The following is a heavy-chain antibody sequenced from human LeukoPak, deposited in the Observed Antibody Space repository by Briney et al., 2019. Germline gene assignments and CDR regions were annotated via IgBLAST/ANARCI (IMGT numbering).Heavy chain of an antibody. CDR2: ISSSSSTI. V-gene: IGHV3-48*04. CDR1: GFTFSSYS. CDR3: ARDLRWFGESSYGMDV. D-gene: IGHD3-10*01. Sequence: GGSLRLSCAASGFTFSSYSMNWVRQAPGKGLEWVSYISSSSSTIYYADSVKGRFTISRDNAKNSLYLQMNSLRAEDTAVYYCARDLRWFGESSYGMDVWGQGTTVTVSS. J-gene: IGHJ6*02.